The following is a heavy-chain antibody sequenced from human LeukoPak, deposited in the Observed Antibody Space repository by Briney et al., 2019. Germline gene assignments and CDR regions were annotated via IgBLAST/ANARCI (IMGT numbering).Heavy chain of an antibody. CDR2: IYTSGST. CDR3: ARDAAGKAMKGFDY. Sequence: PSETLSLTCAVSGYSISSGYYWGWIRQPAGKGLEWIGRIYTSGSTNYNPSLKSRVTMSVDTSKNQFSLKLSSVTAADTAVYYCARDAAGKAMKGFDYWGQGTLVTVSS. CDR1: GYSISSGYY. J-gene: IGHJ4*02. V-gene: IGHV4-4*07. D-gene: IGHD6-13*01.